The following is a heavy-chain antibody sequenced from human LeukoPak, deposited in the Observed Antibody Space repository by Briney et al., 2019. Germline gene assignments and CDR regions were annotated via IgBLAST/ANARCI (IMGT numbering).Heavy chain of an antibody. Sequence: GGSLRLSCAASGLTFRTHWMNWVRQAPGKGLEWVANIKPDGSGTYYVDSVKGRFTVTRDNAQSSLHLQMDSLRGEDTAVYYCLAGGGYWGQGTLDTVSS. J-gene: IGHJ4*02. CDR1: GLTFRTHW. D-gene: IGHD3-10*01. CDR3: LAGGGY. CDR2: IKPDGSGT. V-gene: IGHV3-7*01.